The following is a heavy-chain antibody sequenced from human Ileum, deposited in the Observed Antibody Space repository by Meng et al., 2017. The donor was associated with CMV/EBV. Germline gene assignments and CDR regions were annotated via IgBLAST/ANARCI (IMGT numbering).Heavy chain of an antibody. D-gene: IGHD6-19*01. V-gene: IGHV4-30-4*01. CDR1: GDSISSGHYY. Sequence: HAQLKQAGPGLVKPSQTLSLTCTGSGDSISSGHYYWSWIRQTPGKGLEWIGHIHDSGSTYYNPSLQNRVTISVDTSKNQFSLKLSSVTAADTAVYYCARVWGIAVPPLDYWGQGTLVTVSS. CDR3: ARVWGIAVPPLDY. J-gene: IGHJ4*02. CDR2: IHDSGST.